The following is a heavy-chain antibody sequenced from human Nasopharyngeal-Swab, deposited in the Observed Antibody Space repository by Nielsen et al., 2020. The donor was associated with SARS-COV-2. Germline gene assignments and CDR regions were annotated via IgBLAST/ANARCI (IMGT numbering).Heavy chain of an antibody. J-gene: IGHJ4*02. CDR3: ARDLMAAPDY. V-gene: IGHV3-33*01. Sequence: GESLKISCAASGFNFNSYGMHWVRQAPGKGLEWVAVMRYDGSSKKYGNSVKGRFTISRDNSKKTLYLQMNSLRAEDTAVYYCARDLMAAPDYWGQGTLVTVSS. D-gene: IGHD6-13*01. CDR1: GFNFNSYG. CDR2: MRYDGSSK.